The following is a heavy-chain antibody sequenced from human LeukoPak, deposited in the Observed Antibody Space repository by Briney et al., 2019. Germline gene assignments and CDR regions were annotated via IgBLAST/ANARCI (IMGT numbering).Heavy chain of an antibody. CDR3: ACRMFASNWFQP. CDR2: IYPGDSRT. V-gene: IGHV5-51*01. D-gene: IGHD4-11*01. Sequence: WIRQNPGKGLEWMAVIYPGDSRTRYNPSFQGQVTISADKSINTAYLEWNSLKASDTALYYCACRMFASNWFQPWGQGTLVTVSS. J-gene: IGHJ5*02.